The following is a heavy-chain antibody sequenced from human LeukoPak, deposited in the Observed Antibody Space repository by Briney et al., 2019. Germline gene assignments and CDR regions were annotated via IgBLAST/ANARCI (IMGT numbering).Heavy chain of an antibody. D-gene: IGHD3-22*01. Sequence: ASVKVSCKASGYTFTSYGISWVRQAPGQGLEWMGRISAYNGNTNYAQKLQGRVTTTTDTSTSTAYMELRSLRSDDTAVYYCARDNLPVGYYYDSSGYNYFDYWGQGTLVTVSS. J-gene: IGHJ4*02. CDR3: ARDNLPVGYYYDSSGYNYFDY. V-gene: IGHV1-18*01. CDR1: GYTFTSYG. CDR2: ISAYNGNT.